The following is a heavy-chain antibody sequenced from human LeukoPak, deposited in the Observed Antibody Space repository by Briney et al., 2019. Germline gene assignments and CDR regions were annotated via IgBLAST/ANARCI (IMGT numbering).Heavy chain of an antibody. V-gene: IGHV3-23*01. CDR3: VKGACSSGCSGNY. CDR1: GIMFSDSA. J-gene: IGHJ4*02. CDR2: ITDNYNT. D-gene: IGHD6-19*01. Sequence: GGSLRLSCAASGIMFSDSAMYWVRQAPGKGLECVAVITDNYNTYYGDSVKGRFTVSRDNSKKTLYLQMNSLRVDDTALCHCVKGACSSGCSGNYWGQGTRVIVSS.